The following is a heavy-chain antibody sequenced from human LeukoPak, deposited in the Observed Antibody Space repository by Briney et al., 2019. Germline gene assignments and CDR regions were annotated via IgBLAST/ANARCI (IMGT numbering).Heavy chain of an antibody. V-gene: IGHV4-34*01. CDR2: INHSGST. CDR1: GGSFSGYY. D-gene: IGHD3-16*01. J-gene: IGHJ4*02. CDR3: ARGQSIGY. Sequence: SETLSLTCAVYGGSFSGYYWSWIRQPPGKGLEWIGEINHSGSTNYNPSLKSRVTISVDTSKNQFSLKLSSVTAADTAVYYCARGQSIGYWGQGTLVTVSS.